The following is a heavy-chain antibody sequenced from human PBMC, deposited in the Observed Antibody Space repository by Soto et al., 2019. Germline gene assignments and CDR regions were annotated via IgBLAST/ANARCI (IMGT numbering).Heavy chain of an antibody. Sequence: SETLSLTCAVSAYSISSGYSWGWIRQSPGKGLEWVGSIYHSGSTYYNPSLKSRVTISLDTSKNQVSLKMSSVTAADTAVYYCARAPGDLAYYFDYWGQGTPVTV. V-gene: IGHV4-38-2*01. CDR3: ARAPGDLAYYFDY. J-gene: IGHJ4*02. D-gene: IGHD7-27*01. CDR1: AYSISSGYS. CDR2: IYHSGST.